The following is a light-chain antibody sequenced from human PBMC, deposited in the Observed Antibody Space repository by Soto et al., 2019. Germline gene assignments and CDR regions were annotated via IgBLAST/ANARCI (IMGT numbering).Light chain of an antibody. J-gene: IGKJ4*01. CDR2: GAS. Sequence: EIVMTQSPATLSVSPGEGATLSCRASQFVSSNLAWYQQKPGQAPRLLIYGASTRATGIPARFSGSGSGTAFTLTISSLQSEDFAVYYCQQYNNWPPLTFGGGTKVEIK. CDR3: QQYNNWPPLT. V-gene: IGKV3-15*01. CDR1: QFVSSN.